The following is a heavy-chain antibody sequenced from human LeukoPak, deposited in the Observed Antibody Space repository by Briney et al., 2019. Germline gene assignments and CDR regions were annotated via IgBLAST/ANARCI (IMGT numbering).Heavy chain of an antibody. CDR2: IYTSESN. CDR1: GGSISSYY. CDR3: ARDLSASPYYYYYMDV. D-gene: IGHD2-2*01. Sequence: SETLSLTCTVSGGSISSYYWSWIRQPAGKGLEGMGRIYTSESNNYNPPLKSLITMSVDTSKNQFSLKLSSVTAADTALYYCARDLSASPYYYYYMDVWGKGTTVTVSS. J-gene: IGHJ6*03. V-gene: IGHV4-4*07.